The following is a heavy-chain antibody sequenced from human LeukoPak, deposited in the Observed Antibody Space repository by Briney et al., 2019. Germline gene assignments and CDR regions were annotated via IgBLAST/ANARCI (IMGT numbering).Heavy chain of an antibody. Sequence: CLRPSCAAAGFTVTIIYIGCVRQAPGNWREWDSLIHSLRSTYNPSSAQGRLTIPRDNPKDTLYRQMYSLRAKNMPVYYCGRDHALLGWFDPWGQGTLVTVSS. D-gene: IGHD2-15*01. CDR1: GFTVTIIY. V-gene: IGHV3-66*01. CDR3: GRDHALLGWFDP. J-gene: IGHJ5*02. CDR2: IHSLRST.